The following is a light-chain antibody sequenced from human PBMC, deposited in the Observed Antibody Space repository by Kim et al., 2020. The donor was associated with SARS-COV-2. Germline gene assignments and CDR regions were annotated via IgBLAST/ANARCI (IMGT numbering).Light chain of an antibody. CDR2: DVS. Sequence: QSALTQPASVSGSPGQSITISCTGTSSDVGGYNYVSWYQQHPGKAPKLMIYDVSKRPSGVSNRFSGSKSGNTASLTISGLQAEDEADYYCSSYTSSSTYWVFGGGTQRSVL. J-gene: IGLJ3*02. CDR3: SSYTSSSTYWV. CDR1: SSDVGGYNY. V-gene: IGLV2-14*01.